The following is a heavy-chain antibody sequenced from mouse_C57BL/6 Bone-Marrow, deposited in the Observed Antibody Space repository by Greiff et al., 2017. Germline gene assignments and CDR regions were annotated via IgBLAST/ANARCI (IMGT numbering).Heavy chain of an antibody. V-gene: IGHV3-6*01. CDR3: ARKGDYALAY. J-gene: IGHJ3*01. Sequence: EVKLMESGPGLVKPSQSLSLTCSVTGYSITSGYYWNWIRQFPGNKLEWMGYISYDGSNNYNPSLKNRISITRDTSKNQFFLKLNSVTTEDTATYNCARKGDYALAYWGQGTLVTVSA. CDR2: ISYDGSN. CDR1: GYSITSGYY. D-gene: IGHD2-4*01.